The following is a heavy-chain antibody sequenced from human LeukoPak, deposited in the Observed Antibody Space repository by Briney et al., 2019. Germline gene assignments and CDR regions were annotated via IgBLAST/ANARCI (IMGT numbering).Heavy chain of an antibody. V-gene: IGHV3-21*01. CDR3: ARDLLGKMGRNY. CDR2: ISSSSSYI. Sequence: GGSLRLSCAASGFTFSSYSMNWVRQAPGKGLEWVSSISSSSSYIYYADSVKGRFTISRDNAKNSLYLQMNSLRAEDTAVYYCARDLLGKMGRNYWGQGTLVTVSS. CDR1: GFTFSSYS. J-gene: IGHJ4*02. D-gene: IGHD3-16*01.